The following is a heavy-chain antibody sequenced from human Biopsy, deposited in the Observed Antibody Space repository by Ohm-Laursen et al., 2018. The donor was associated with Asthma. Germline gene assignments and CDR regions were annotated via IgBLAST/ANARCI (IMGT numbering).Heavy chain of an antibody. D-gene: IGHD6-13*01. CDR2: ITFDGSTQ. J-gene: IGHJ4*02. CDR3: SRDTLGYYFDI. Sequence: SLRLSCAASGTHFGSYNMHWARQAPGKGLEWVEVITFDGSTQHYGDSVKGRFTISRDNSKNMLFLQMNSLRAEDTAAYYCSRDTLGYYFDIWGQGTQVTVSS. V-gene: IGHV3-30-3*01. CDR1: GTHFGSYN.